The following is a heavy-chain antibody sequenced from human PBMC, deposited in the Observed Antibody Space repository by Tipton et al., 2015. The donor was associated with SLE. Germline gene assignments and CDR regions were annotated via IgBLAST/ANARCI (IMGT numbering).Heavy chain of an antibody. V-gene: IGHV4-38-2*01. J-gene: IGHJ4*02. D-gene: IGHD3-22*01. CDR3: ARHGDYYDSSGYSY. Sequence: TLSLTCAVSGYSISSGHYWGWIRQTPGEGLEWLGSISHSGGTYQNPSLKSRVTISVDTSKNPFSLKLRSVTAADTAVYYCARHGDYYDSSGYSYWGQGTLVTVSS. CDR1: GYSISSGHY. CDR2: ISHSGGT.